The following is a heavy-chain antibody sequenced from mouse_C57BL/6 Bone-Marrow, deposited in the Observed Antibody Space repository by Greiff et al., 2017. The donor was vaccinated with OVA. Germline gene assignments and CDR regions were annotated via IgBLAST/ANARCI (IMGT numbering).Heavy chain of an antibody. CDR2: LNPYNGGT. CDR1: GYTFTDYY. D-gene: IGHD2-1*01. CDR3: ARVPIYYGNYAFAY. V-gene: IGHV1-19*01. Sequence: VQLQQSGPVLVKPGASVKMSCKASGYTFTDYYMNWVKQSHGKSLEWIGVLNPYNGGTSYNQKFKGKATLTVDKSSSTAYMELNSLTSEDSAVYYCARVPIYYGNYAFAYWGQGTLVTVSA. J-gene: IGHJ3*01.